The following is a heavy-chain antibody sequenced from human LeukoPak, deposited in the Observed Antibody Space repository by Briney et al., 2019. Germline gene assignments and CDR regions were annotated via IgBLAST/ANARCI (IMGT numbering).Heavy chain of an antibody. V-gene: IGHV3-23*01. CDR3: ARGVWWELLPRYYFDY. Sequence: GGSLRLSCAASGFTFSSYAMSWVRQAPGKGLEWVSAISGSGGSTYYADSVKGRYTISRDNSKNTLYLQMNSLRAEDTAVYYCARGVWWELLPRYYFDYWGQGTLVTVSS. CDR1: GFTFSSYA. D-gene: IGHD1-26*01. CDR2: ISGSGGST. J-gene: IGHJ4*02.